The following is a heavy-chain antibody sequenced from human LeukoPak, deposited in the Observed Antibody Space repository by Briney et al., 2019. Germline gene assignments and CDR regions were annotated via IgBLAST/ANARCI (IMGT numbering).Heavy chain of an antibody. CDR3: AKDAMSTSFDY. D-gene: IGHD5/OR15-5a*01. Sequence: GGSLRLSRAASGFTFSSYGMHWVRQAPGKGLEWVAVISYDGSNKYYADSVKGRFTISRDNSKNTLYLQMNSLRAEDTAVYYCAKDAMSTSFDYWGQGTLVTVSS. CDR1: GFTFSSYG. CDR2: ISYDGSNK. J-gene: IGHJ4*02. V-gene: IGHV3-30*18.